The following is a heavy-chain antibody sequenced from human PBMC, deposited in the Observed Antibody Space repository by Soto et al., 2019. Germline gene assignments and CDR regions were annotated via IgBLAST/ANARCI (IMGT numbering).Heavy chain of an antibody. Sequence: QVQLAQSGAEVKKPGASITVSCKASGYSFSTNGVSWVRQAPGQGLEWMGWISANTGDTLYAEKFEDRITLTADTPTTTAYMELTSLRPDDTATYFCATDKGHFTFGPWGQGTLITVSS. J-gene: IGHJ5*02. CDR3: ATDKGHFTFGP. CDR1: GYSFSTNG. D-gene: IGHD3-3*02. CDR2: ISANTGDT. V-gene: IGHV1-18*04.